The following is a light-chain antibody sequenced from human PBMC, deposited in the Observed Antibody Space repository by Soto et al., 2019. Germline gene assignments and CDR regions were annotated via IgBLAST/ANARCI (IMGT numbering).Light chain of an antibody. J-gene: IGKJ1*01. CDR2: GAS. CDR3: QQYRSWPRT. CDR1: QSLSDT. V-gene: IGKV3-15*01. Sequence: EILVTQSPATLSVSPGERATLSCRASQSLSDTLAWYQQKPGQAPRLLIYGASTRATGIPARFTGSGSGTEFTLTISSLQSEDIAVYYCQQYRSWPRTFGQGTKVEIK.